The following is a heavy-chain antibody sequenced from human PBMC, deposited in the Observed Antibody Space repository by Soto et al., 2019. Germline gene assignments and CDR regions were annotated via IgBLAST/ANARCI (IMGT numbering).Heavy chain of an antibody. V-gene: IGHV3-7*01. CDR2: IKQDGTEK. CDR3: ARGRWSHLWGDL. Sequence: PGGSLRLSCAASGFTFSSYWMNWVRQAPGKGLEWLANIKQDGTEKYYVDSVKGRFTISRDNAKNSLYLQMNSLRAEDTAVYYCARGRWSHLWGDLWGQGTLVIVSS. J-gene: IGHJ5*02. D-gene: IGHD1-26*01. CDR1: GFTFSSYW.